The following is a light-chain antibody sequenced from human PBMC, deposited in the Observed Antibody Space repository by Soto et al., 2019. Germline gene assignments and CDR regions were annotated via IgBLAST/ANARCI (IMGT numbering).Light chain of an antibody. Sequence: DIQMTQSPSTLPAFVGDRVTITCRASQTIGNWLAWYQQKPGKVPKLLIYNVSSLESRVPSRFSGSWSGTEFTLTFSSLQPDAFSTSYCQECYLYWTFGQGTKVEIK. V-gene: IGKV1-5*03. J-gene: IGKJ1*01. CDR1: QTIGNW. CDR3: QECYLYWT. CDR2: NVS.